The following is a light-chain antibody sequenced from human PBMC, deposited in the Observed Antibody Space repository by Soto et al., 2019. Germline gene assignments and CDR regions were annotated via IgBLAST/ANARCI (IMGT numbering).Light chain of an antibody. CDR2: EGS. J-gene: IGLJ1*01. CDR1: KNVVGSYNL. Sequence: SVLTPPSSVSGAPGQSITISFTGNKNVVGSYNLVSWYQQHPGKAPKLMIYEGSKRPSGVSNRFSGSKSGNTASLTISGLQAEDEADYYCCSYAGSSTFVFGTGTKVTVL. CDR3: CSYAGSSTFV. V-gene: IGLV2-23*01.